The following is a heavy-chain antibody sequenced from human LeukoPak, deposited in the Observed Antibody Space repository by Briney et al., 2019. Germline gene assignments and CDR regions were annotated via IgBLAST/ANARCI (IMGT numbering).Heavy chain of an antibody. CDR1: GFTFSSYG. J-gene: IGHJ4*02. D-gene: IGHD3-22*01. V-gene: IGHV3-30*02. Sequence: GGSLRLSCAASGFTFSSYGMHWVRQAPGKGLEWVAFIRYDGSNKYYADSVKGRFTISRGNSKNTLYLQMNSLRAEDTAVYYCAKDSALLDYYDSSGYSPRDYWGQGTLVTVSS. CDR3: AKDSALLDYYDSSGYSPRDY. CDR2: IRYDGSNK.